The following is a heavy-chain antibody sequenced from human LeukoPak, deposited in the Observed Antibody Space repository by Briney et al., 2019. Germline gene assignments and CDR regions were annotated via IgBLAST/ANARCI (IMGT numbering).Heavy chain of an antibody. J-gene: IGHJ6*02. V-gene: IGHV3-33*01. CDR1: GFTFSSYG. D-gene: IGHD6-19*01. Sequence: PGGSLRLSCAASGFTFSSYGMHWVRQAPGKGLEWVAVLWYDGTNEYYADSVKGRFTISRDNSKNTLYLQMNSLRAEDTAVYYCARSMAVAGALTRYGMDVWGQGTTVTVS. CDR2: LWYDGTNE. CDR3: ARSMAVAGALTRYGMDV.